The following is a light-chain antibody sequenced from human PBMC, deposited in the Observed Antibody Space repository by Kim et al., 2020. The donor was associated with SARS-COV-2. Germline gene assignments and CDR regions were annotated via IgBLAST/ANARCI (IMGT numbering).Light chain of an antibody. J-gene: IGLJ2*01. CDR3: NSRDSSGNHQV. V-gene: IGLV3-19*01. CDR1: SLRSYY. Sequence: SSELTQDPAASVALGQTVRITCQGDSLRSYYASWYQQKPGQAPVLVIYGKNNRPSGIPDRFSGSSSGNTASLTITGAQAEDEADYYCNSRDSSGNHQVFGGGTQLTVL. CDR2: GKN.